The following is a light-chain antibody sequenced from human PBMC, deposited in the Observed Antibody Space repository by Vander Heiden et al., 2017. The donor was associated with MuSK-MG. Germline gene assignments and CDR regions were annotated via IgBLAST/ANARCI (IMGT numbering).Light chain of an antibody. CDR3: QQYDHYPVT. J-gene: IGKJ4*01. V-gene: IGKV1-5*03. Sequence: DIQMTQSPSTLSAFVGDRVTITCRARQSISSWLAWYQQTPGRAPNLLIYKASNLDSGVPSRFSGSGSGTEFTLTISSLQPDDFAPYYCQQYDHYPVTFGGGTKVEI. CDR2: KAS. CDR1: QSISSW.